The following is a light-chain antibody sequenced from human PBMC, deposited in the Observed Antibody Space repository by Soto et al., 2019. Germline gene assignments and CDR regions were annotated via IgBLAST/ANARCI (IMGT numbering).Light chain of an antibody. J-gene: IGKJ5*01. Sequence: DIQMTQSPSTLSASVGDRVTINCRAIQTISSWLAWYQQKPGKAPKLLIYKASSLESGVPSRFSGSGSGTEFTLTISSLQPDDFATYYCQQYNSYLITFGQGTRLEIK. CDR3: QQYNSYLIT. CDR1: QTISSW. V-gene: IGKV1-5*03. CDR2: KAS.